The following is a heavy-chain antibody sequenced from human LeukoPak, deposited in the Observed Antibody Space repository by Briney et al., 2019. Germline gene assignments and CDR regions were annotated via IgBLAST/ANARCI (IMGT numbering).Heavy chain of an antibody. V-gene: IGHV3-23*01. CDR3: AKDYCRGGNCPLPFFDS. D-gene: IGHD2-15*01. J-gene: IGHJ4*02. CDR1: GFTVSGHA. CDR2: IIDVGDT. Sequence: GGSLRLSCAVSGFTVSGHAMSRVRQAPGKGLEWVSGIIDVGDTYYADSVKGRFTISRDSSKNTVYLQMNSLRAEDTATYYCAKDYCRGGNCPLPFFDSWGQGTLVTVSS.